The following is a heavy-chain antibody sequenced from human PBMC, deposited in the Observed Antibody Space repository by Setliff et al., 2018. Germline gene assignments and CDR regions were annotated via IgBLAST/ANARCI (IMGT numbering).Heavy chain of an antibody. Sequence: SVKVSCKASGGTFSSYAISWVRQAPGQGLEWMGGIIPIFGTANYAQKFQGRVTITTDTSTSTAYMELRSLRSDDTAVYYCARVPDFDWSQVDYWGQGTLVTVSS. D-gene: IGHD3-9*01. J-gene: IGHJ4*02. CDR1: GGTFSSYA. V-gene: IGHV1-69*05. CDR2: IIPIFGTA. CDR3: ARVPDFDWSQVDY.